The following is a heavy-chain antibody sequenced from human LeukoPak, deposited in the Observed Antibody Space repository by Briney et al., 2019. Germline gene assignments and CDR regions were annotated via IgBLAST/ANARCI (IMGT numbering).Heavy chain of an antibody. Sequence: GGSLRLSCAASGFTFSSYGMHWVRQAPGKGLEWVAFIRFDGSNKDYADSVKGRFTISRDNSKKTLYLQMNSLRAEDTAVYYCAKDRVVGATISGENDYWGQGTLVTVSS. CDR3: AKDRVVGATISGENDY. CDR2: IRFDGSNK. J-gene: IGHJ4*02. CDR1: GFTFSSYG. V-gene: IGHV3-30*02. D-gene: IGHD1-26*01.